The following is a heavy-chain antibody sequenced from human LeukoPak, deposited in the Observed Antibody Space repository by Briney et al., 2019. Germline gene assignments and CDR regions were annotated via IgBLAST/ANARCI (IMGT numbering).Heavy chain of an antibody. V-gene: IGHV3-48*01. CDR2: ISSSSTI. CDR3: ARESDYGGNVDY. D-gene: IGHD4-23*01. Sequence: GGSLRLSCAASGFTFSSYSMNWVRQASGKGLEWVSYISSSSTIYYADSVKGRFTISRDNAKNSLYLQMNSLRAEDTAVYYCARESDYGGNVDYWGQGTLVTVSS. CDR1: GFTFSSYS. J-gene: IGHJ4*02.